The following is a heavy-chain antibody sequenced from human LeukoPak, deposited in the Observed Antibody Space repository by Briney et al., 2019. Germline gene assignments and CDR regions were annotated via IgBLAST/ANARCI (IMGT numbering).Heavy chain of an antibody. Sequence: ASVKVSCKASGYSFTGHYMHWVRQAPGQGLEWMGWINPKSGGTNYAQKFQGRVTMTRDTSITTAYMEMSRLRSDDTALYYCARSPHILTGENFDYWGQGTLVTVSS. J-gene: IGHJ4*02. CDR2: INPKSGGT. D-gene: IGHD3-9*01. V-gene: IGHV1-2*02. CDR1: GYSFTGHY. CDR3: ARSPHILTGENFDY.